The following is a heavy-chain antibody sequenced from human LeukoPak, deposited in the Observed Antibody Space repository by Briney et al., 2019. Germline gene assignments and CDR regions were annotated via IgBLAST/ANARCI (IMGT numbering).Heavy chain of an antibody. Sequence: GGSLRLSCAASGFTFSSYGMSWVRQAPGKGLEWVANIKQDGSEKYYVDSVKGRFTVSRDNAENSLYLQMSRLRAEDTAVYYCARLTQLARGRYWGQGTLVTVSS. CDR3: ARLTQLARGRY. CDR1: GFTFSSYG. V-gene: IGHV3-7*03. J-gene: IGHJ4*02. D-gene: IGHD6-6*01. CDR2: IKQDGSEK.